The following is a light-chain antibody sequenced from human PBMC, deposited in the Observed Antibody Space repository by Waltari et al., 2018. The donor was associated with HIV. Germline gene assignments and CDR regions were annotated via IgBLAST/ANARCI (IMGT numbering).Light chain of an antibody. CDR1: SSDVGSYYL. V-gene: IGLV2-23*02. CDR3: CSYAGSSTLV. CDR2: EVN. J-gene: IGLJ3*02. Sequence: QSALTQPASVSGSPGQSITISCTGTSSDVGSYYLVSWYQQHPCKAPKLMIYEVNQRPAWVSNRFSGTKSGNTASLIISGLQAEDEADFYCCSYAGSSTLVFGGGTKLTVL.